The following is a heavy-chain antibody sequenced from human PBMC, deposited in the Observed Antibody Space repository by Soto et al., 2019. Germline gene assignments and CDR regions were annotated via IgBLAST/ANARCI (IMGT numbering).Heavy chain of an antibody. CDR3: ARDCSSTSCYFRGYYYYGMDV. D-gene: IGHD2-2*01. V-gene: IGHV1-69*01. CDR2: IIPIFGTA. Sequence: QVPLVQSGAEVKKPGSSVKVSCKASGGTFSSYAISWVRQAPGQGLEWMGGIIPIFGTANYAQKFQGRVTITADESTSTAYMELSSLRSEDTAVYYCARDCSSTSCYFRGYYYYGMDVWGQGTTVTVSS. CDR1: GGTFSSYA. J-gene: IGHJ6*02.